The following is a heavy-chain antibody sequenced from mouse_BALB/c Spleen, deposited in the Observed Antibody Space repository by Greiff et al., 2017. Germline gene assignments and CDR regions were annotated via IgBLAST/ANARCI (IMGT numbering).Heavy chain of an antibody. CDR1: GFTFSSYA. CDR3: ARDRNGNYDLDY. D-gene: IGHD2-1*01. CDR2: ISSGGSYT. Sequence: EVQRVESGGGLVQPGGSLKLSCAASGFTFSSYAMSWVRQSPEKRLEWVAEISSGGSYTYYPDTVTGRFTISRDNAKNTLYLEMSSLRSEDTAMYYCARDRNGNYDLDYWGQGTTLTVSS. V-gene: IGHV5-9-4*01. J-gene: IGHJ2*01.